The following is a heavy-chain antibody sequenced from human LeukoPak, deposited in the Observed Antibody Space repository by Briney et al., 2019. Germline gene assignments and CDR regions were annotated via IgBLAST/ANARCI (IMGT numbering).Heavy chain of an antibody. D-gene: IGHD4-17*01. CDR1: GGSISSGSYY. CDR2: IYTSGST. J-gene: IGHJ4*02. V-gene: IGHV4-61*02. CDR3: AGAPTTTVTTPFDY. Sequence: SETLSLTCTVSGGSISSGSYYWSWIRQPAGKGLEWIGRIYTSGSTNYNPSLKSRVTISVDTSKNQFSLKLSSVTAADTAVYYCAGAPTTTVTTPFDYWGQGTLVTVSS.